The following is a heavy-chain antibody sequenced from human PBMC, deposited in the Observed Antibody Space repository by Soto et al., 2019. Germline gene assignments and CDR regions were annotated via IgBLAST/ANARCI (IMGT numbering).Heavy chain of an antibody. Sequence: SETLSLTCAVYGGSFSGYYWSWIRQPPGKGLEWIGEINHSGSTNYNPSLKSRVTISVDTSKNQFSLRLSSVTAADTAVYYCARGRPNILTGPINRGYFDYWGQGTLVTVSS. CDR3: ARGRPNILTGPINRGYFDY. J-gene: IGHJ4*02. CDR1: GGSFSGYY. CDR2: INHSGST. V-gene: IGHV4-34*01. D-gene: IGHD3-9*01.